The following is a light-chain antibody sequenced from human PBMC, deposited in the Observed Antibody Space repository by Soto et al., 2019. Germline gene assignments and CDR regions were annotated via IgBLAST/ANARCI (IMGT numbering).Light chain of an antibody. J-gene: IGKJ5*01. Sequence: EIVLTQSPTTLSLSPGERGTLSCRASQSVSSYLAWYQQEPGQAPRLXXYDASNRATGIPARFGGSGPGTDFTLPISSLEPEDFAVYYGQQRSNWPSITFGQGTRLEIK. CDR1: QSVSSY. CDR2: DAS. V-gene: IGKV3-11*01. CDR3: QQRSNWPSIT.